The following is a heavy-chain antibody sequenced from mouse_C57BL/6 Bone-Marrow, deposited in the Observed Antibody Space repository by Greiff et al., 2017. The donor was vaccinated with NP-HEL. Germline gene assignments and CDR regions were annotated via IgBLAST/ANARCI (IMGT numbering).Heavy chain of an antibody. CDR2: INPSSGYT. V-gene: IGHV1-7*01. CDR3: AMNPLLLRPYWYFDV. D-gene: IGHD1-1*01. J-gene: IGHJ1*03. Sequence: QVQLQQSGAELAKPGASVKLSCKASGYTFTSYWMHWVKQRPGQGLEWIGYINPSSGYTKYNQKFKDKATLTADKSSSTAYMQLSSLTYEDSAVYYCAMNPLLLRPYWYFDVWGTGTTVTVSS. CDR1: GYTFTSYW.